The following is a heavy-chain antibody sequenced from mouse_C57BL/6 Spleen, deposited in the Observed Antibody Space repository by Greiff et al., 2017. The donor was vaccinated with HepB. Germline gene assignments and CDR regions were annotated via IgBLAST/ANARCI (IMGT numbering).Heavy chain of an antibody. J-gene: IGHJ4*01. CDR2: IDPENGDT. D-gene: IGHD3-3*01. CDR1: GFNIKDDY. Sequence: EVQLQQSGAELVRPGASVKLSCTASGFNIKDDYMHWVKQRPEQGLEWIGWIDPENGDTEYASKFQGKATITADTSSNTAYLQLSSLTSEDTAVYYGTTGTQGAMDYWGQGTSVTVSS. V-gene: IGHV14-4*01. CDR3: TTGTQGAMDY.